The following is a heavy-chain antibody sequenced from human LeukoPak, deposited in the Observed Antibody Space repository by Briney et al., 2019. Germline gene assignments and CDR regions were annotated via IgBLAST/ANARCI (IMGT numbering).Heavy chain of an antibody. CDR2: INWNGGST. CDR3: ARATKDNWNDVSYFDY. J-gene: IGHJ4*02. D-gene: IGHD1-1*01. CDR1: GFTFDDYG. V-gene: IGHV3-20*04. Sequence: GGSLRLSCAASGFTFDDYGMSWVRQAPGKGLEWVSGINWNGGSTGYADSVKGRFTISRDNAKNSLYLQMNSLRAEDTAVYYCARATKDNWNDVSYFDYWGQGTLVTVSS.